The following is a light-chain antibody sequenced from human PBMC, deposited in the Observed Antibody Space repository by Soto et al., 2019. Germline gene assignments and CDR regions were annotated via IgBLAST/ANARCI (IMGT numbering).Light chain of an antibody. Sequence: QAVVTQEPSLTVSPGGTVTLTCASSTGAVTSGHYPNWFQQKPGQAPRALIYGTSNKHSWTPVRFSVSLLGGKAALTLSGVQPEDEAEYYCLLYCGGSQYWVFGGGTKVTVL. J-gene: IGLJ3*02. CDR1: TGAVTSGHY. V-gene: IGLV7-43*01. CDR3: LLYCGGSQYWV. CDR2: GTS.